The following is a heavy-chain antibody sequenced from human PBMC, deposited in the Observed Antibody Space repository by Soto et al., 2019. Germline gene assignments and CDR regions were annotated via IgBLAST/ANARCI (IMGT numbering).Heavy chain of an antibody. J-gene: IGHJ4*02. CDR2: ISYDGSNK. D-gene: IGHD2-21*02. Sequence: QGQLVESGGGVVQPGRSRRLSCAASGFTFSSYGMHWVRQAPGKGLEWVAVISYDGSNKYYADSVKGRFTISRDNSKNTLYLQMNSLRAEDTAVYYCAKDKAYCGGDCAYFDYWGQGTLVTVSS. V-gene: IGHV3-30*18. CDR3: AKDKAYCGGDCAYFDY. CDR1: GFTFSSYG.